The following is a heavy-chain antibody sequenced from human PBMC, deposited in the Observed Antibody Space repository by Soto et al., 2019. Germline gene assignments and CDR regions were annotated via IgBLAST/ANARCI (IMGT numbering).Heavy chain of an antibody. CDR1: GGSIYNYY. Sequence: SETLSLTCAVSGGSIYNYYLSWIRQPPGKGLEWIGYVRDNGTTNYNPSLKSRVTISVDTSKNQFSLKLNSVTAADTAIYYCARLRNHYFMDAWGKGTTVTVSS. CDR3: ARLRNHYFMDA. V-gene: IGHV4-59*08. D-gene: IGHD1-1*01. J-gene: IGHJ6*03. CDR2: VRDNGTT.